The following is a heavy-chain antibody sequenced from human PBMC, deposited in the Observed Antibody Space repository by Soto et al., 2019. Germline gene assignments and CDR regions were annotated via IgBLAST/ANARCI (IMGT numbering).Heavy chain of an antibody. CDR3: ARDGDGYNN. D-gene: IGHD5-12*01. CDR1: GGSVISGSYY. Sequence: QVQLQESGPGLVKPSETLSLTCSVSGGSVISGSYYWSWIRQPPGKGLEWIGYIYSSGGTSYNPSLKSRVTISVDTSKNQFSLKLTSVTAADTAVYYCARDGDGYNNWGQGTLVPVSS. V-gene: IGHV4-61*01. CDR2: IYSSGGT. J-gene: IGHJ4*02.